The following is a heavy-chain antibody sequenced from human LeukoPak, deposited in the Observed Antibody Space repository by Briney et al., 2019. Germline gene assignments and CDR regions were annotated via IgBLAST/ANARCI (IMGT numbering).Heavy chain of an antibody. V-gene: IGHV3-30*03. J-gene: IGHJ4*02. D-gene: IGHD2-8*01. CDR2: ISYDGYNK. CDR3: ARDRVWTVLY. Sequence: PGGSLRLSCAASGFTFSSYGIHWVRQAPGKGPEWVAGISYDGYNKYYADSVKGRFTISRDSAKNSLYLQMNSLKSEDTAVYYCARDRVWTVLYWGQGTLVTVSS. CDR1: GFTFSSYG.